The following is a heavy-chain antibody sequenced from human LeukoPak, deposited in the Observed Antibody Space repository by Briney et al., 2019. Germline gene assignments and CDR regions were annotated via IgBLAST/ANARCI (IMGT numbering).Heavy chain of an antibody. V-gene: IGHV4-59*01. D-gene: IGHD1-26*01. CDR3: ARVGGASLADAFDI. CDR2: IYYSGST. CDR1: GGSISSYY. Sequence: SETLSLTCTVSGGSISSYYWSWIRQPPGKGLEWIGYIYYSGSTNYNPSLKSRVTISVGTSKNQFSLKLSSVTAADTAVYYCARVGGASLADAFDIWGQGTMVTVSS. J-gene: IGHJ3*02.